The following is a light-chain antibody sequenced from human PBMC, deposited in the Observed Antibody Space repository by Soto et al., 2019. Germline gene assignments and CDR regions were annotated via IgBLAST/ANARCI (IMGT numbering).Light chain of an antibody. J-gene: IGLJ2*01. CDR1: SSNIGNNY. V-gene: IGLV1-51*01. Sequence: QSVLTQPPSVSAAPRQRVTISFSGSSSNIGNNYVSWYQQLPGTAPKVLIYDNNKRPSGIPDRFSGSKSGTSATLGISGLQTGDEADYYCGTWDSTLSIVLFGGGTKLTVL. CDR3: GTWDSTLSIVL. CDR2: DNN.